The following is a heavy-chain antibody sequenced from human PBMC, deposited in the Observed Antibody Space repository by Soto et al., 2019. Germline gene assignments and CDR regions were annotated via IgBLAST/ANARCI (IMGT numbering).Heavy chain of an antibody. CDR2: SIPILDIP. J-gene: IGHJ4*02. Sequence: QVQLLQSGTEVKKPGSSAKVSCRASGGNFNTYTISWVRHAPGQGLEWLGRSIPILDIPSYAQKFQGRVNITADKSTNTVYMELSSLRSEDTAVYFCARSLGLCTGSGCRDYWGQGTLVSVSP. CDR1: GGNFNTYT. CDR3: ARSLGLCTGSGCRDY. D-gene: IGHD2-8*02. V-gene: IGHV1-69*02.